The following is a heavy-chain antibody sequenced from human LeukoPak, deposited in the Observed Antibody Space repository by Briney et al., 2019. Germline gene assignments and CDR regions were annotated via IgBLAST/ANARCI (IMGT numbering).Heavy chain of an antibody. D-gene: IGHD1-26*01. CDR3: AKHPGWIEGATGNYFDS. Sequence: GGSLRLSCAASGFTFSSYAMSWVRQAPGKGLEWVSAISGCGGSTYYADSVKGRFTISRDNSKNTLYRHMNSLRGEDTAVYCSAKHPGWIEGATGNYFDSWGQGTLVTVSS. CDR1: GFTFSSYA. V-gene: IGHV3-23*01. CDR2: ISGCGGST. J-gene: IGHJ4*02.